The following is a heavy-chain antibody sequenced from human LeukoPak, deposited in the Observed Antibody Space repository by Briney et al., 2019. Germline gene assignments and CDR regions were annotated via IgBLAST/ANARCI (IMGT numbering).Heavy chain of an antibody. CDR3: ARVGEYSSSRGAFDI. D-gene: IGHD6-6*01. V-gene: IGHV1-2*02. CDR2: INPNRGGT. Sequence: ASVKVSCKASGYTFTGYYIHWVRQAPGQGLEWVGWINPNRGGTNSAQKFQVRVTMTRDTSISTAYMELSRLRSDDTAVYYCARVGEYSSSRGAFDIWGQGTMVTVSS. J-gene: IGHJ3*02. CDR1: GYTFTGYY.